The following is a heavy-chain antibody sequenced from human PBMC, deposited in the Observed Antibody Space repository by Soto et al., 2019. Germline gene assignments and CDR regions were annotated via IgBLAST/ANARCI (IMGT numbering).Heavy chain of an antibody. D-gene: IGHD3-22*01. CDR3: AKVWPSYDSSGYVDY. V-gene: IGHV3-23*01. J-gene: IGHJ4*02. Sequence: GGSLRLSCAASGSTFSSYAMSWVRQAPGKGLEWVSAISGSGGSTYYADSVKGRFTISRDNSKNTLYLQMNSLRAEDTAVYYCAKVWPSYDSSGYVDYWGQGTLVTVSS. CDR1: GSTFSSYA. CDR2: ISGSGGST.